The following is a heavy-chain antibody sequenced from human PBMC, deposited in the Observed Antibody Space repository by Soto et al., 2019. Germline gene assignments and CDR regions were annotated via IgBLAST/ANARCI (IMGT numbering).Heavy chain of an antibody. CDR3: AKVQPRRWWFDP. CDR2: IYYSGRT. Sequence: QVQLQESGPGLVKPSQTLSLTCNVSGGSIGSGGNYWSWIRQHPGKGLEWIGYIYYSGRTYYNPSPQRXXTISLDTSKNQFSLRLSSVTAADTAVYYCAKVQPRRWWFDPWGQGTLVTVSS. D-gene: IGHD2-15*01. J-gene: IGHJ5*02. CDR1: GGSIGSGGNY. V-gene: IGHV4-31*03.